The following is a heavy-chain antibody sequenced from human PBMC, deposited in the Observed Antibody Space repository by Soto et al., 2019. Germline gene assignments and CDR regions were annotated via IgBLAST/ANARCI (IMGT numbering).Heavy chain of an antibody. CDR2: IGGSAESA. D-gene: IGHD2-2*01. J-gene: IGHJ4*02. CDR3: AVHCSTSSFSY. V-gene: IGHV3-23*01. CDR1: GFTFSTYA. Sequence: EVQLSESGGGLVQPGGSLRVSCAASGFTFSTYAMSWVRQAPGKGLEWVSAIGGSAESAYYGDSVKGRFTISRDNSKNTVYLQMNSLRAEDTAVYYCAVHCSTSSFSYWGQGTLVTVSS.